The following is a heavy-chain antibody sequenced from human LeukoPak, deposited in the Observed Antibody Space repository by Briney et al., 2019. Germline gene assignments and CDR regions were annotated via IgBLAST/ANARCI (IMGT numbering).Heavy chain of an antibody. V-gene: IGHV3-30*02. CDR1: GFTFSSYG. J-gene: IGHJ4*02. CDR3: AKDRNYDFWSGSSYYFDY. CDR2: IRYDGSNK. Sequence: GGSLRLSCAASGFTFSSYGMHWVRQAPGKGLEWVAFIRYDGSNKYYADSVKGRFTISRDNSKNTLYLQMNSLRAEDTAVYYCAKDRNYDFWSGSSYYFDYWGQGTLVIVSS. D-gene: IGHD3-3*01.